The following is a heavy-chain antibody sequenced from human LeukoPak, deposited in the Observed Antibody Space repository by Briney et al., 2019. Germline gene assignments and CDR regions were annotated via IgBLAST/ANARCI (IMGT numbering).Heavy chain of an antibody. CDR2: ISYDGSNK. V-gene: IGHV3-30*03. J-gene: IGHJ3*02. CDR1: GFTFSSYG. D-gene: IGHD6-19*01. CDR3: AREVAGTISAFDI. Sequence: PGGSLRLSCAASGFTFSSYGMHWVRQAPGKGLEWVAVISYDGSNKYYADSVKGRFTISRDNSKNSLYLQMNSLRAEDTAVYYCAREVAGTISAFDIWGQGTMVTVSS.